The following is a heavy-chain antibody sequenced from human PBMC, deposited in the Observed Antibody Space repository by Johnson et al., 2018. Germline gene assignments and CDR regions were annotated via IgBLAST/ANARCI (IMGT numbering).Heavy chain of an antibody. CDR1: GVSLSLHQ. D-gene: IGHD1-14*01. V-gene: IGHV4-59*11. Sequence: QVQLQESGPGLVKPSETLSLICTVSGVSLSLHQWNWIRQPPGKGLEWIGVIYENGGTNYNPSLNRRVTISLGASQNQFSLKLNSVTATDTAVYYWARESFPITSGNVGFEIGGQGTIVTGSS. J-gene: IGHJ3*02. CDR2: IYENGGT. CDR3: ARESFPITSGNVGFEI.